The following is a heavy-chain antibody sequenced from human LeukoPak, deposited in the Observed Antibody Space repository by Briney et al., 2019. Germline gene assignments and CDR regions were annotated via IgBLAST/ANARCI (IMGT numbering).Heavy chain of an antibody. Sequence: GGSLRLSCAASGFTVSSNYMSWVRQAPGKGLEWVSAISGSGGSTYYADSVKGRFTISRDNSKNTLYLQMNSLRAEDTAVYYCAVRLTGYFYSNYYYGMDVWGQGTTVTVSS. V-gene: IGHV3-23*01. CDR2: ISGSGGST. J-gene: IGHJ6*02. D-gene: IGHD3-9*01. CDR3: AVRLTGYFYSNYYYGMDV. CDR1: GFTVSSNY.